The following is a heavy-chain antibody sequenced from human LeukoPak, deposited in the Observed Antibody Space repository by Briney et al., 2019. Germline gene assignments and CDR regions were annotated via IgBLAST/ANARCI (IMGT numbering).Heavy chain of an antibody. J-gene: IGHJ6*03. Sequence: GASVKVSCKASGYTFTSYDINWVRQATGQGLEWMGWMNPNSGNTGYAQKFQGRVTMTRNTSISTAYMELSSLRSEDTAVYYCARAGYSSSSPQLHYMDVWGKGTTVTVSS. CDR1: GYTFTSYD. D-gene: IGHD6-6*01. CDR3: ARAGYSSSSPQLHYMDV. V-gene: IGHV1-8*01. CDR2: MNPNSGNT.